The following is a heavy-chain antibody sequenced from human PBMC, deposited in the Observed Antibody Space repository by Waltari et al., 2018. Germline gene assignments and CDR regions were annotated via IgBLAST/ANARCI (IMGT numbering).Heavy chain of an antibody. V-gene: IGHV4-39*02. Sequence: QLQLQESGPGLVKPSETLSLTCTVSGGSISSSRYYWGWIRQPPGKGLEWSGSIYYSGSTYYNPSLKRRVTISVDTSKNQFSLKLSSVTAADTAVYYCARDSALHRNYYYYMDVWGKGTTVTVSS. CDR3: ARDSALHRNYYYYMDV. CDR1: GGSISSSRYY. D-gene: IGHD1-26*01. CDR2: IYYSGST. J-gene: IGHJ6*03.